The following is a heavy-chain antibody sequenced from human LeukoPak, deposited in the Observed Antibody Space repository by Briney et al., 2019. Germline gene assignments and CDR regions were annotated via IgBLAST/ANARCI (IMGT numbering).Heavy chain of an antibody. CDR3: ARHYGSRSNYYYYMDV. J-gene: IGHJ6*03. CDR2: VYYSGST. V-gene: IGHV4-39*01. Sequence: PSETLSLTCTVSVGSISSSSYYWGWIRQPPGKGLEWIGSVYYSGSTYYNPSLKSRVTLPVDTSKNQFSLNLSSVTAADTAVYYCARHYGSRSNYYYYMDVWGKGTTVTVSS. D-gene: IGHD3-16*01. CDR1: VGSISSSSYY.